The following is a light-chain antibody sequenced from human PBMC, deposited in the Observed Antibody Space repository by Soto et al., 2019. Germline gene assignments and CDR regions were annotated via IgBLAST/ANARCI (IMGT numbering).Light chain of an antibody. CDR3: CSFAGTNSFV. V-gene: IGLV2-14*01. J-gene: IGLJ1*01. CDR1: MRDVGAYNL. CDR2: EVR. Sequence: QSVLTQPASVSGSAGQSITISCSGTMRDVGAYNLVSWYQQHPGTAPKLIIYEVRNRPSGISSRFSGSRSGNTASLTISGLQPEDEGDYYCCSFAGTNSFVFGTGTKVTVL.